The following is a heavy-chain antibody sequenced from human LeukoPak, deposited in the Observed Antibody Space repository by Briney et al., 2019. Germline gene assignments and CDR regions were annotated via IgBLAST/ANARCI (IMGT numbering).Heavy chain of an antibody. D-gene: IGHD3-10*01. J-gene: IGHJ4*02. CDR2: ITSTSPHL. V-gene: IGHV3-21*01. CDR3: ARVYSANGYGSGYYDY. Sequence: VPETLLKWLEWISAITSTSPHLNYADSVKGRFTISRDSANNSLYLQMTSLRAEDTAVYYCARVYSANGYGSGYYDYWGQGTLVTVSS.